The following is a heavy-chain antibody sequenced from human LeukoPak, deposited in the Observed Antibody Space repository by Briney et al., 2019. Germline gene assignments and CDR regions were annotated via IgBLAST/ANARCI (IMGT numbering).Heavy chain of an antibody. Sequence: SETLSLTCAVSGGSISSGGYSWSWIRQPPGKGLEWIGYIYHSGSTYYNPSLKSRVTISVDRSKNQFSLKLSSVTAADTAVYYCARERYSFGFAFDIWGRGTMVTVSS. J-gene: IGHJ3*02. CDR3: ARERYSFGFAFDI. D-gene: IGHD5-18*01. V-gene: IGHV4-30-2*01. CDR2: IYHSGST. CDR1: GGSISSGGYS.